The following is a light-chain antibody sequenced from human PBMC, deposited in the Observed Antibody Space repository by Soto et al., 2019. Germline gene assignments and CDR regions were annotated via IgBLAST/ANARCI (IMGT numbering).Light chain of an antibody. Sequence: DIVMTQSPLSLHVTPGEPASISCRSSQSLLHSNGCNYLDWYLQKPGQSPQLLIYLGSNRAYGVPVRISVRGSVTYFTLIISRLEAEDVGVYYCRQALHPLWPVRQGTNVEIK. V-gene: IGKV2-28*01. J-gene: IGKJ1*01. CDR1: QSLLHSNGCNY. CDR2: LGS. CDR3: RQALHPLWP.